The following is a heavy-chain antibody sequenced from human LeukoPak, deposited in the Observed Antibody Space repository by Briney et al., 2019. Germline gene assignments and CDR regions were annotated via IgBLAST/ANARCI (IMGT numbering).Heavy chain of an antibody. J-gene: IGHJ5*01. Sequence: SETLSLTCAVYGGSFSGYYWSWIRQPPGKGLEWIGEINHSGSTNYNPSLKSRVTISVDTSKNQFSLKLSSVTAADTAVYYCARRPATYYDFWSGSPNWFDSWGQGTLVTVSS. CDR3: ARRPATYYDFWSGSPNWFDS. D-gene: IGHD3-3*01. CDR2: INHSGST. V-gene: IGHV4-34*01. CDR1: GGSFSGYY.